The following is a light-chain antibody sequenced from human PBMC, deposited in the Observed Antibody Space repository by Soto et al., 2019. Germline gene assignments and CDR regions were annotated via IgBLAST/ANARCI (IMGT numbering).Light chain of an antibody. CDR3: QKYDSAPWA. V-gene: IGKV1-27*01. Sequence: DIEMTQSPSSLSASLGDRVTITCRASDVINSYLAWYQQRPGKAPILLIHTSSTLQSGVPSRFSGSGSGTDFTLTISNLQPEDVATYYCQKYDSAPWAFGQGTKGEI. CDR2: TSS. J-gene: IGKJ1*01. CDR1: DVINSY.